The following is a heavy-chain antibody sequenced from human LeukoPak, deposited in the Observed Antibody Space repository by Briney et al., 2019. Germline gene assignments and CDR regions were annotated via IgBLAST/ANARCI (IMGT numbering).Heavy chain of an antibody. CDR2: MNPNSGNT. J-gene: IGHJ4*02. CDR1: GYTFTSYD. D-gene: IGHD6-19*01. Sequence: ASVKVSCKASGYTFTSYDINWVRQATGQGLEWMGWMNPNSGNTGYAQKFQGRVTMTRNTSISTAYMELNSLRSEDTAVYYCARGQFIAVAASDYWGQGTLVTVSS. V-gene: IGHV1-8*01. CDR3: ARGQFIAVAASDY.